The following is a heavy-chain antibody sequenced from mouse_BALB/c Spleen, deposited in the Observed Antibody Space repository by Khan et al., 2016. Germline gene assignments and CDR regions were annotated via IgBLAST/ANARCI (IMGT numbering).Heavy chain of an antibody. CDR1: GFSLTGFS. CDR3: ASYYDYDGGFAY. D-gene: IGHD2-4*01. CDR2: IWGDGST. J-gene: IGHJ3*01. Sequence: VKLLESGPGLVAPSQSLSITCTVSGFSLTGFSVNWVRQPPGKGLEWLGMIWGDGSTDYNSALKSRLSFNKDDSKSQVFLKMNSLQTDDTATYFCASYYDYDGGFAYWGQGTLVTVSA. V-gene: IGHV2-6-7*01.